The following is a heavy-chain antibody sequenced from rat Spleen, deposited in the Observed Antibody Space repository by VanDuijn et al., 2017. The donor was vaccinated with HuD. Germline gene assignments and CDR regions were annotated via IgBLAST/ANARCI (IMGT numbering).Heavy chain of an antibody. D-gene: IGHD1-11*01. V-gene: IGHV5-20*01. J-gene: IGHJ2*01. CDR3: TTDMATE. Sequence: EVQLVESGGGLVQPGRSMKLSCAASGFTFSNYDMAWVRQAPTKGLEWVASISYDGSSTYYRDSVKGRLTISRDNAKSTLYLQLDSLRSEDTANYYCTTDMATEGGQGVMVTVSS. CDR1: GFTFSNYD. CDR2: ISYDGSST.